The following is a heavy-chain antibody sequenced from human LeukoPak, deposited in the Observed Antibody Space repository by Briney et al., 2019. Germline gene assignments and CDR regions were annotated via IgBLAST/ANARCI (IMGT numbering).Heavy chain of an antibody. Sequence: ASVKVSCKASGYTFTSYGISWVRQAPGQGPEWMGWISAYNGNTNYAQKLQGRVTMTTDTSTSTAYMELRSLRSDDTAVYYCARALYSSSWYFYYYYYMDVWGKGTTVTISS. CDR2: ISAYNGNT. CDR3: ARALYSSSWYFYYYYYMDV. CDR1: GYTFTSYG. J-gene: IGHJ6*03. V-gene: IGHV1-18*01. D-gene: IGHD6-13*01.